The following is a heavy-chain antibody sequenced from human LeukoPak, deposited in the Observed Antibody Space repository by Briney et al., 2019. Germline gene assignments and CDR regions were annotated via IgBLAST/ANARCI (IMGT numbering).Heavy chain of an antibody. D-gene: IGHD2-21*02. V-gene: IGHV3-30*03. CDR3: AREGCGGDCYGRMDV. CDR1: GFTFSSYG. J-gene: IGHJ6*02. Sequence: GGSLRLSCAASGFTFSSYGMQWVRQAPGKGLEWVAIISYDGSNKYYVDSVKGRFTISRDNSKNTMYMQMNGLRAEDTAVYYCAREGCGGDCYGRMDVWGQGTTVTVSS. CDR2: ISYDGSNK.